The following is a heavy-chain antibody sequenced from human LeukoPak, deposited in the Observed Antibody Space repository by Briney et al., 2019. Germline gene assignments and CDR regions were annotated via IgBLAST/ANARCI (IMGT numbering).Heavy chain of an antibody. V-gene: IGHV3-13*01. CDR3: AKGHGDYLPSNYFDY. CDR1: GFTFSSYD. CDR2: IGTAGDT. D-gene: IGHD4-17*01. J-gene: IGHJ4*02. Sequence: GGSLRLSCAASGFTFSSYDMHWVRQATGKGLEWVSAIGTAGDTYYAGSVKGRFTISRDNSKNTLYLQMNSLRAEDTAVYYCAKGHGDYLPSNYFDYWGQGTLVTVSS.